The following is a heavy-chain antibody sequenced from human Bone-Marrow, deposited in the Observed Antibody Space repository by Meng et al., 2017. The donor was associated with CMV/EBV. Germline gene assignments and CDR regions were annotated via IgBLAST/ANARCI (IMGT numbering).Heavy chain of an antibody. V-gene: IGHV1-2*02. J-gene: IGHJ6*02. CDR2: INPNSGVT. CDR1: GCTFTAHY. Sequence: ASVTVSCKASGCTFTAHYMQWVRQAPGQGLEWMGWINPNSGVTNYAQKFQGRVTMTRDTSISTAYMELSRLGSDDPAVYYCALGEAVVLVVPAAILTEHDYYYGMDVWGQGTTVTVSS. D-gene: IGHD2-2*02. CDR3: ALGEAVVLVVPAAILTEHDYYYGMDV.